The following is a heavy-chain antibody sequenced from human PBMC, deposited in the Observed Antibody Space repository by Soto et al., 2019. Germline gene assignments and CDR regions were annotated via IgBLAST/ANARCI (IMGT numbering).Heavy chain of an antibody. V-gene: IGHV1-69*05. CDR1: GGTFSSYA. CDR3: ARDNVVVPAAIDNWFGP. CDR2: IIPIFGTA. Sequence: SVKVSCKASGGTFSSYAISWVRQAPGQGLEWMGGIIPIFGTANYAQKFQGRVTMTTDTSTSTAYMELRSLRSDDTAVYYCARDNVVVPAAIDNWFGPWGQGTLVTVSS. D-gene: IGHD2-2*01. J-gene: IGHJ5*02.